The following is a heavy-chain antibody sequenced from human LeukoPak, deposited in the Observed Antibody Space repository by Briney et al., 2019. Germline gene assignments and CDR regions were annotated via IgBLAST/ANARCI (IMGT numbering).Heavy chain of an antibody. V-gene: IGHV4-4*09. CDR3: ARLSRVTIFGVVDWYFDP. Sequence: KPSETLFLTCTVSGGSISTYYWSWFRQSPVKGLEWIGYIYSSGSTNYNPSHESRVTMSVDTSKNQVSLKLNSVTAADTAVYYCARLSRVTIFGVVDWYFDPWGRGTLVTVSS. CDR2: IYSSGST. CDR1: GGSISTYY. D-gene: IGHD3-3*01. J-gene: IGHJ2*01.